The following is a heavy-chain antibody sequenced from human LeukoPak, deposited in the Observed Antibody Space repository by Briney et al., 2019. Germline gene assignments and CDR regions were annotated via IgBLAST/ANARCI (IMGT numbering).Heavy chain of an antibody. J-gene: IGHJ3*02. D-gene: IGHD6-19*01. CDR1: GGSFSGHY. Sequence: SEILSLTCAVYGGSFSGHYWTWIRQPPGKGLEWIGEINHSGSTNYNPSLKSRVTISVDTSKNQFSLKLSSVTAADTAVYYCARGISGWYHAFDIWGQGTMVTVSS. CDR3: ARGISGWYHAFDI. V-gene: IGHV4-34*01. CDR2: INHSGST.